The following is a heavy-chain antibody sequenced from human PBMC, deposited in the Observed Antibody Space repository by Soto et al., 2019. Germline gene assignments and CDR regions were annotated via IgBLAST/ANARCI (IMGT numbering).Heavy chain of an antibody. CDR2: IIPMFGKA. CDR1: GGTFSRYA. D-gene: IGHD3-22*01. V-gene: IGHV1-69*13. Sequence: ASVKVSCKASGGTFSRYAISWVRQAPGQGLEWMGGIIPMFGKANYAQKFQGRVTITADEATSTGYMELRSLKSEDTAVYYCARDGSLYDSSGYYYLYWGQGTLVTVSS. J-gene: IGHJ4*02. CDR3: ARDGSLYDSSGYYYLY.